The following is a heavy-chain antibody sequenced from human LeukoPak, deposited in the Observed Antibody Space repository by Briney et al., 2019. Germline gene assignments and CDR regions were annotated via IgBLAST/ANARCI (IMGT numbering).Heavy chain of an antibody. J-gene: IGHJ4*02. CDR3: ASPTSYFARTGLHFDF. Sequence: ASVKVSCKASGGTFSRLAISWVRQAPGLGLEWMGRIVPSFGTTNYAQNFQGRVTIAADKSTSTAYMELSSLKSEDTAIYFCASPTSYFARTGLHFDFCGQGTLVTASS. V-gene: IGHV1-69*06. D-gene: IGHD2-8*02. CDR2: IVPSFGTT. CDR1: GGTFSRLA.